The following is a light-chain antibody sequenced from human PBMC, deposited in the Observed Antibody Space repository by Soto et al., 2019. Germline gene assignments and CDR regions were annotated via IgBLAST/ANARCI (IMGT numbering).Light chain of an antibody. Sequence: EIVLTQSPATLSLSPGERATLSCGASQSVGDYVAWYQHKPGQAPRLLIYYASNRATGIPPRFTGSGSGTDFTLTISSLEPEDFAVYYCQQRSSRLTFGGGTRVEIK. V-gene: IGKV3-11*01. CDR3: QQRSSRLT. CDR2: YAS. J-gene: IGKJ4*01. CDR1: QSVGDY.